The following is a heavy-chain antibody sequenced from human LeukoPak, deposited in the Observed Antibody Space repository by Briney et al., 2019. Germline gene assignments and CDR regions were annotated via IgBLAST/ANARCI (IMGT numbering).Heavy chain of an antibody. CDR2: IYYSGST. Sequence: SETLSLTCTVSGGSISSYYWSWIRQPPGKGLEWIGYIYYSGSTNYNPSLKSRVTISVDTSKNQLSLKLSSVTAADTAVYYCASTSPYYYDSSGYPDAFDIWGQGTMVTVSS. D-gene: IGHD3-22*01. V-gene: IGHV4-59*08. CDR3: ASTSPYYYDSSGYPDAFDI. J-gene: IGHJ3*02. CDR1: GGSISSYY.